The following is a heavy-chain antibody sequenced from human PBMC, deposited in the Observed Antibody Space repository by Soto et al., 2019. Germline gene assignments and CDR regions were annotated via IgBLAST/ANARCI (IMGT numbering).Heavy chain of an antibody. CDR1: GGTFSSYA. CDR2: IIPIFGTA. D-gene: IGHD3-22*01. Sequence: SVKVSCKASGGTFSSYAISWVRQAPGQGLEWMGGIIPIFGTANYAQKFQGRVTITADKSTSTAYMELSSLRSEDTAVYYCARDRGRYYDSSGYYYVGYFDLWGRGTLVTVYS. J-gene: IGHJ2*01. CDR3: ARDRGRYYDSSGYYYVGYFDL. V-gene: IGHV1-69*06.